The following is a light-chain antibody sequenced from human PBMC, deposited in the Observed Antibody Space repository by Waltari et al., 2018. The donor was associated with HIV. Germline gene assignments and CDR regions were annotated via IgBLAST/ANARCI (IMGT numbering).Light chain of an antibody. CDR2: DTN. V-gene: IGLV8-61*01. Sequence: QTVVTQETSFSVSPGGTVTFPCGLSSGSVSSRYYPFWYQKTPVLPPRILIYDTNTRSSGVPDRFSSSILGNKAALTITGAQSDDESEYYCLLYVGTGICVFGGGTKLTVL. J-gene: IGLJ3*02. CDR3: LLYVGTGICV. CDR1: SGSVSSRYY.